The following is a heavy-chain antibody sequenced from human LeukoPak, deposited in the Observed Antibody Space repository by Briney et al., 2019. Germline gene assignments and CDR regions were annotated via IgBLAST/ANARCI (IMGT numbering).Heavy chain of an antibody. D-gene: IGHD6-19*01. Sequence: GGSLRLSCAASGFTFSSYEMNWVRQAPGKGLEWVSYISSSGSTIYYADSVKGRFTTSRDNAKNSLYPQMNSLRAEDTAVYYCAREEYSSGWYDFDYWGQGTLVTVSS. CDR2: ISSSGSTI. CDR1: GFTFSSYE. V-gene: IGHV3-48*03. J-gene: IGHJ4*02. CDR3: AREEYSSGWYDFDY.